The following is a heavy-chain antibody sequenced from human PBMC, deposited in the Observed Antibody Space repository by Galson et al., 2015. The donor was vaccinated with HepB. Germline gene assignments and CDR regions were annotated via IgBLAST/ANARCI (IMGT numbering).Heavy chain of an antibody. V-gene: IGHV6-1*01. CDR2: TYYRSKWYN. Sequence: CAISGDSVSSNSAAWNWIRQSPSRGLEWLGRTYYRSKWYNDYAESVKGRLTFIPDTPKNQISLQLNAVTPEDTAVYYCARQLGSVFGYWGQGALVTVSS. CDR1: GDSVSSNSAA. D-gene: IGHD7-27*01. J-gene: IGHJ4*02. CDR3: ARQLGSVFGY.